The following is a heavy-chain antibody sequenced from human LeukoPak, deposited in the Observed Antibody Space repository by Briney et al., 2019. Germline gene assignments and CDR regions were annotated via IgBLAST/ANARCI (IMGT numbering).Heavy chain of an antibody. CDR1: GFTFGSYT. V-gene: IGHV3-21*01. CDR2: ISSSSSYI. Sequence: GGSLRLSCAASGFTFGSYTMNWVRQAPGKGLEWVSSISSSSSYIYYADSVKGRFTISRDNAKNSLYLQMNSLRAEDTAVYYCASSLVAGYYYYSYYYMDVWGKGTTVTVSS. J-gene: IGHJ6*03. D-gene: IGHD5-18*01. CDR3: ASSLVAGYYYYSYYYMDV.